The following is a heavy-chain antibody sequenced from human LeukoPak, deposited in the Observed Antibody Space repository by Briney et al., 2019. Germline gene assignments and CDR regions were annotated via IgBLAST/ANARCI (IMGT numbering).Heavy chain of an antibody. CDR1: GYTFTSYE. CDR2: MNPNSGDT. J-gene: IGHJ4*02. Sequence: ASVKVSRKASGYTFTSYEINWVRQATGQGLEWMGWMNPNSGDTGYAQKFQGRVTMTRDTSISTAYMELSSLRSEDTAVYYCARGRDYFDYWGQGTLVTVSS. V-gene: IGHV1-8*01. CDR3: ARGRDYFDY.